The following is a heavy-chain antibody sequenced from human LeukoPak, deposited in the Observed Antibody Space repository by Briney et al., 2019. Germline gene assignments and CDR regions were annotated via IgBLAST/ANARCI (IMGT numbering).Heavy chain of an antibody. Sequence: PGGSLRPSCAASGFTFSIYGMHWVRQAPGNGVEWVAVISYDGSNKYYADSVKGRFTISRDNSKNTLYLQMNSLRAEDTAVYYCARDRVLGSGGSCYYYWGQGTLVTVSS. CDR1: GFTFSIYG. D-gene: IGHD2-15*01. CDR3: ARDRVLGSGGSCYYY. J-gene: IGHJ4*02. CDR2: ISYDGSNK. V-gene: IGHV3-30-3*01.